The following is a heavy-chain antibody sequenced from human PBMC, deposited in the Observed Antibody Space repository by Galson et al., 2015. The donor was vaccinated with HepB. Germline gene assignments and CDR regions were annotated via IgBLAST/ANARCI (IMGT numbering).Heavy chain of an antibody. V-gene: IGHV3-21*01. CDR2: IRSSSSYI. CDR1: GFTFSSYS. CDR3: ARDCGGDCRGAFDI. J-gene: IGHJ3*02. Sequence: SLRLSCAASGFTFSSYSMNWVRQAPGQGLEWVSSIRSSSSYIYYADSVKGRFTISRDNAKNSLYLQMNSLRAEDTAVYYCARDCGGDCRGAFDIWGQGTMVTVSS. D-gene: IGHD2-21*01.